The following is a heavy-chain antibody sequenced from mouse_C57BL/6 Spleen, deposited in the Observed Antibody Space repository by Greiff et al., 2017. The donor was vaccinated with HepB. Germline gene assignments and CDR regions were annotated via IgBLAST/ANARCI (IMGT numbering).Heavy chain of an antibody. CDR2: INLNNGGT. Sequence: VQLQQSGPELVKPGASVKMSCKASGYTFTDYNMHWVKQSHGKSLEWIGYINLNNGGTSYNQKFKGKATLTVNKSSSTAYMELRSLTSEDSAVYYCAQGANWDSWFAYWGQGTLVTVSA. V-gene: IGHV1-22*01. CDR1: GYTFTDYN. J-gene: IGHJ3*01. D-gene: IGHD4-1*01. CDR3: AQGANWDSWFAY.